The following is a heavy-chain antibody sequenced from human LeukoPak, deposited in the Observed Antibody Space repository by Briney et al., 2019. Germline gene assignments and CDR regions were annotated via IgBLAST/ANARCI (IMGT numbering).Heavy chain of an antibody. CDR1: GFAFSSYA. V-gene: IGHV3-23*01. D-gene: IGHD1-26*01. J-gene: IGHJ4*02. CDR3: AKTPSYSGSYCFDY. CDR2: ISGSGGST. Sequence: PGGSLRLSCAASGFAFSSYAMSWVRQAPGKGLEWVSAISGSGGSTYYADSVKGRFTISRDNSKNTLYLQMNSLRAEDTAVYYCAKTPSYSGSYCFDYWGQGTLVTVSS.